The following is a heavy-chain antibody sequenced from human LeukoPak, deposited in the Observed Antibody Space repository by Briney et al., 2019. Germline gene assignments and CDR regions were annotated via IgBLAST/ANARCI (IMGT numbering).Heavy chain of an antibody. J-gene: IGHJ5*02. CDR3: ARVNPEFSYFDWSINWFDP. CDR1: GGSIISYY. CDR2: IYYSGST. D-gene: IGHD3-9*01. Sequence: SETLSLTCTVSGGSIISYYWSWIRQPPGKGLEWIGYIYYSGSTNYNPSLKSRVTISVDTSKNQFSPKLSSVTAADTAVYYCARVNPEFSYFDWSINWFDPWGQGTLVTVSS. V-gene: IGHV4-59*01.